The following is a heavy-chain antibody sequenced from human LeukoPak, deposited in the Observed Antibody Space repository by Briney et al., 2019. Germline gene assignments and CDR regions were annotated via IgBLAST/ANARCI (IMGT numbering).Heavy chain of an antibody. V-gene: IGHV3-20*01. CDR3: ARNSGSGSFYNHMDV. J-gene: IGHJ6*03. CDR2: INWSGGSI. CDR1: GLTFDDYG. D-gene: IGHD3-10*01. Sequence: RPGGSLRLSCAASGLTFDDYGMSWVRQAPGKGLEWVSGINWSGGSIGYADSVKGRFTISRDNARNSLYLQMNSLRAEDTALYHCARNSGSGSFYNHMDVWGKGTTVTISS.